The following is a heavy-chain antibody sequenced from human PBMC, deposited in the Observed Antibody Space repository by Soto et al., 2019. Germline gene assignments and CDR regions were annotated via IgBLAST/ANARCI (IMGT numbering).Heavy chain of an antibody. D-gene: IGHD1-1*01. Sequence: GGSLRLSCAASGFTFSSYGMHWVRQAPGKGLEWVAVISYDGSNKYYADSVKGRFTISRDNSKNTLYLQMNSLRAEDTAVYYCASGIRGAPYWGQGTLVTVSS. CDR3: ASGIRGAPY. J-gene: IGHJ4*02. CDR2: ISYDGSNK. V-gene: IGHV3-30*03. CDR1: GFTFSSYG.